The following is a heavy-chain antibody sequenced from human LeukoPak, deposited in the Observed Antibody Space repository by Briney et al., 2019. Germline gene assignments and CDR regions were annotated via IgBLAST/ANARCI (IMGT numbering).Heavy chain of an antibody. CDR3: AREYCSGGSCYSEYFDY. CDR2: ISSSSYI. Sequence: PGGSLRLSCVGSGFTFNNYWMTWVRQAPGKGLEWVSSISSSSYIYYADSVKGRFTISRDNAKNPLYLQMNSLRAEDTAVYYCAREYCSGGSCYSEYFDYWAREPWPPSPQ. D-gene: IGHD2-15*01. V-gene: IGHV3-21*01. CDR1: GFTFNNYW. J-gene: IGHJ4*02.